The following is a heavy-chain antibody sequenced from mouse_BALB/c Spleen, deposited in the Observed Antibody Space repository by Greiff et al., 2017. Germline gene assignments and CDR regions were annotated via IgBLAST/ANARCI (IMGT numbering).Heavy chain of an antibody. V-gene: IGHV2-9*02. J-gene: IGHJ4*01. CDR2: IWAGGST. D-gene: IGHD2-10*02. CDR1: GFSLTSYG. CDR3: AREYGNPYYYAMDY. Sequence: VHLVESGPGLVAPSQSLSITCTVSGFSLTSYGVHWVRQPPGKGLEWLGVIWAGGSTNYNSALMSRLSISKDNSKSQVFLKMNSLQTDDTAMYYCAREYGNPYYYAMDYWGQGTSVTVSS.